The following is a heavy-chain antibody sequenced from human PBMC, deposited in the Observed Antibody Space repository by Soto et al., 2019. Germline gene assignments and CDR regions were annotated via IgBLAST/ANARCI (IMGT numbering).Heavy chain of an antibody. D-gene: IGHD5-12*01. CDR3: ARAISGYVT. CDR1: GITSTTYA. J-gene: IGHJ5*02. V-gene: IGHV1-3*04. Sequence: QVQLVQSGAEVKKPGASVKVSCKASGITSTTYAIHWVRQAPGQGLEWMGWINTGNGNTRYSQRFLGRVSLTTDTSASTASMDLSSLKSEETAVYYCARAISGYVTWGQGTLITVSS. CDR2: INTGNGNT.